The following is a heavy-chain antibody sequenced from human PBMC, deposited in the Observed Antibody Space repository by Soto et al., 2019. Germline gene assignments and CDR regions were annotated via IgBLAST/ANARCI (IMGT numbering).Heavy chain of an antibody. Sequence: GGSLRLSCAASGFRFSGYWMSWVRQGPGKGLDWVANVNEDGSQTYYVDSVKGRFTISRDNAKNSLYLQMNSLRDEDTAVYYCASRDYDFIGYYGMDVWGQGTTVTVSS. CDR2: VNEDGSQT. CDR3: ASRDYDFIGYYGMDV. V-gene: IGHV3-7*01. CDR1: GFRFSGYW. J-gene: IGHJ6*02. D-gene: IGHD3-3*01.